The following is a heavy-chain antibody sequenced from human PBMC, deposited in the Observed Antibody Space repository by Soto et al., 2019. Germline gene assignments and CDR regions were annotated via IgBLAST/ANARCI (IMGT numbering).Heavy chain of an antibody. CDR2: ITSSSTTI. D-gene: IGHD6-13*01. CDR3: ARDNGLAGSFDP. V-gene: IGHV3-48*02. J-gene: IGHJ5*02. Sequence: GGSLRLSCAASGFTFSSYSMNWVRQAPGKGLEWISYITSSSTTIFYADSVKGRFTISRDNAKNSLYLQMNSLRDEDTAVYYCARDNGLAGSFDPWGQGTLVTVSS. CDR1: GFTFSSYS.